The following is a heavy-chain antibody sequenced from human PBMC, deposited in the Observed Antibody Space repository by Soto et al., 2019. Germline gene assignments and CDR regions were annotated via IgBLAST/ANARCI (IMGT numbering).Heavy chain of an antibody. CDR3: ARGGGPDIAYGMDV. J-gene: IGHJ6*02. CDR1: GGSIGSINW. V-gene: IGHV4-4*02. D-gene: IGHD5-12*01. CDR2: IHHSGST. Sequence: QVQLQESGPGLVKPSGTLSLTCAVSGGSIGSINWWSWVRQPPGKGLKWIGEIHHSGSTTYNPSLKSRVSISVDKTKNQFSLKLKSVTAADTAIYYCARGGGPDIAYGMDVWGQGTTVIVSS.